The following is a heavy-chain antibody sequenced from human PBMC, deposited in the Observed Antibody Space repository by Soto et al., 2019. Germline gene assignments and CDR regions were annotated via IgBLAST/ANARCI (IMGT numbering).Heavy chain of an antibody. D-gene: IGHD3-22*01. CDR3: ARPRDSSGYYRQLDGMDV. J-gene: IGHJ6*02. Sequence: ASVKVSWKASGYSFTSYCRSWVRQAHGQGLEWMGWISAYNGNTNYAQKLQGRVTMTTDTSTSTAYMELRSLRSDDTAVYYFARPRDSSGYYRQLDGMDVWGQGTTVTVSS. CDR2: ISAYNGNT. V-gene: IGHV1-18*01. CDR1: GYSFTSYC.